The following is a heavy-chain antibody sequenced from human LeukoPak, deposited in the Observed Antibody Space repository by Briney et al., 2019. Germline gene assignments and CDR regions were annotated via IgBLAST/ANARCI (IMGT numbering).Heavy chain of an antibody. V-gene: IGHV4-39*01. CDR2: IYYSGST. CDR3: ARQGSIWWYAWYFDL. J-gene: IGHJ2*01. D-gene: IGHD2-15*01. CDR1: GGSISSSKKY. Sequence: KPSETLSLTCNVSGGSISSSKKYWGWIRQPPGKGLEWIGSIYYSGSTYYNPSLKGRVTISVDTSKNQFSLKLSSVTAADTAVYYCARQGSIWWYAWYFDLWGRGTLVTVSS.